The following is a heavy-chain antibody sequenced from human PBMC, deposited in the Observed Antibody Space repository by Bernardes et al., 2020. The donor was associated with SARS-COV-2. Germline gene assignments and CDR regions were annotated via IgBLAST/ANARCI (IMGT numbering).Heavy chain of an antibody. CDR1: GNSITSGFY. CDR2: IYHNGNT. CDR3: ASDPSTYYYDGSGYPA. Sequence: SEPLSLMCGVAGNSITSGFYWGFIRQPPGKGLEWIWCIYHNGNTYYNASLKSRVPVSLDTSKKQFSLKLSSVTAADTAVYYCASDPSTYYYDGSGYPAWGQGTLVTVSS. J-gene: IGHJ5*02. D-gene: IGHD3-22*01. V-gene: IGHV4-38-2*01.